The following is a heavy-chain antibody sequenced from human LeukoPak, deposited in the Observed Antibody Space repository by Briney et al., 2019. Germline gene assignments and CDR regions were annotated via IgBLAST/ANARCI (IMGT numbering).Heavy chain of an antibody. CDR3: ARHYSYGFVFVY. D-gene: IGHD5-18*01. J-gene: IGHJ4*02. CDR1: GGSFSGYY. CDR2: INHSGST. V-gene: IGHV4-34*01. Sequence: SETLSLTCAVYGGSFSGYYWSWIRQPPGKGLEWIGEINHSGSTNYNPSLKSRVTISVDTSKNQFSLKLSSVTAADTAVYYCARHYSYGFVFVYWGQGTLVTVSS.